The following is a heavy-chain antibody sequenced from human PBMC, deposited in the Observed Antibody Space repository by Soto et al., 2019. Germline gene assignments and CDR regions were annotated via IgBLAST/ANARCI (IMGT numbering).Heavy chain of an antibody. D-gene: IGHD5-12*01. CDR3: ARHAGYSGYDFDY. Sequence: SPSFQGHVTISADKSISTAYLQWSSLKASDTDMYYCARHAGYSGYDFDYWGQGTLVTVSS. J-gene: IGHJ4*02. V-gene: IGHV5-10-1*01.